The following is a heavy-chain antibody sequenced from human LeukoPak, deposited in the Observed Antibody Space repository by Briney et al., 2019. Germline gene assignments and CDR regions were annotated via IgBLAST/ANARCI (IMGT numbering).Heavy chain of an antibody. V-gene: IGHV3-23*01. Sequence: PGGSLRLSCAASGFTFSNYAVSWVRQAPGKGLECISRISGIGGNTYYADSVKGRFTISTDNSKNTLYLQMNSLRAEDTDVYYCAMSPGYISYYFDYWGQGTLVTVSS. CDR3: AMSPGYISYYFDY. CDR2: ISGIGGNT. D-gene: IGHD5-18*01. J-gene: IGHJ4*02. CDR1: GFTFSNYA.